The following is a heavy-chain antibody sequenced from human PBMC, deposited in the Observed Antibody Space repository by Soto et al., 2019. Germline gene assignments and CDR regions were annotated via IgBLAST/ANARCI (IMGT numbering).Heavy chain of an antibody. CDR1: GFTFSSYV. D-gene: IGHD2-2*01. V-gene: IGHV3-23*01. Sequence: GGSLRLSCAASGFTFSSYVMSWVRQAPGTGLEWVSAISGSGATTYYADSVKGRFTISRDDSQNTLYLQMNSLRAQDTAVYYCATGPRSSLYYCYMDVWGKGTTVTVSS. CDR2: ISGSGATT. CDR3: ATGPRSSLYYCYMDV. J-gene: IGHJ6*03.